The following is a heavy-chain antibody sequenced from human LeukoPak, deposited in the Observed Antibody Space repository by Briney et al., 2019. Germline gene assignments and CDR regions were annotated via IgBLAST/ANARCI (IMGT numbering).Heavy chain of an antibody. J-gene: IGHJ5*02. CDR2: ISAYNGNT. CDR1: GHTFTSYG. D-gene: IGHD3-3*01. CDR3: ARSFTIFGVVDTDGFDP. Sequence: GASVKVSCKASGHTFTSYGISWVRQAPGQGLEWMGWISAYNGNTNCAQKLQGRVTMTTDTSTSTAYMELRSLRSDDTAVYYCARSFTIFGVVDTDGFDPWGQGTLVTVSS. V-gene: IGHV1-18*01.